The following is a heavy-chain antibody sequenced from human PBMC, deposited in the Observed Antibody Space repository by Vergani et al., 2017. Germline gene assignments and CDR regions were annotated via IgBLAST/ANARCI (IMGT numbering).Heavy chain of an antibody. J-gene: IGHJ6*03. Sequence: QAQLAESGGGVVQPGRSLRLSCAASGFTFSSYGMHWVRQAPGKGLEWVAVISYDGSNKYYADSVKGRFTISRDNSKNTLYLQMNSLRAEDTAVYYCAKDRSRVYYYYYIDVWSKGTTVTVSS. V-gene: IGHV3-30*18. D-gene: IGHD2-15*01. CDR3: AKDRSRVYYYYYIDV. CDR1: GFTFSSYG. CDR2: ISYDGSNK.